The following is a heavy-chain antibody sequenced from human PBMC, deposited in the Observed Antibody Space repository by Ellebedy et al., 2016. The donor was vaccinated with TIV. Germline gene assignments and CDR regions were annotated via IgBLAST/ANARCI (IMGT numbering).Heavy chain of an antibody. CDR1: GGSISSSNW. D-gene: IGHD5-12*01. Sequence: SETLSLXXAVPGGSISSSNWWSWVRQPPGKGLEWIGEIYHSGSTNYNPSLKSRVPISVDTSKTQFSLKLSSVTAADTAVYYCARNVPSAGKWLRTMWELGRWGQGTLVTVSS. CDR2: IYHSGST. J-gene: IGHJ4*02. V-gene: IGHV4-4*02. CDR3: ARNVPSAGKWLRTMWELGR.